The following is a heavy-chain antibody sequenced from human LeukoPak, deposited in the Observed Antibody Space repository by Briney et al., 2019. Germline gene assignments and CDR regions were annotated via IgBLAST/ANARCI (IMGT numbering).Heavy chain of an antibody. J-gene: IGHJ1*01. CDR2: SSSIGGRT. D-gene: IGHD3-16*01. V-gene: IGHV3-23*01. CDR1: GFTFSSFT. CDR3: AKDDAWGRFYH. Sequence: GGSLRLSCAASGFTFSSFTMNWVRQAPGKGLEWVSGSSSIGGRTYYADSVKGRFTVTRDNSRNTLYLQMNSLRAEDTGVYYCAKDDAWGRFYHWGQGTLVTVSS.